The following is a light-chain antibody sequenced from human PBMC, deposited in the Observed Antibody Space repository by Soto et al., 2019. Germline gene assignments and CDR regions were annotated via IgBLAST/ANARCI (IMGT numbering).Light chain of an antibody. V-gene: IGKV3-15*01. CDR3: QQYNNWPPVT. J-gene: IGKJ1*01. Sequence: EIVLTQSPGTLSLSRGEGATLSCRASQSINSFLAWYQQKPGQAPRLLIYGASTRATGIPARFSGSGSGTEFTLTISSLQSEDFAVYYCQQYNNWPPVTFGQGTKVDIK. CDR2: GAS. CDR1: QSINSF.